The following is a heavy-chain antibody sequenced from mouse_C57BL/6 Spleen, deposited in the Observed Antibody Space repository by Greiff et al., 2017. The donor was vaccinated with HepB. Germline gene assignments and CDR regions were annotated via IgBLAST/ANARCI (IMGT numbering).Heavy chain of an antibody. V-gene: IGHV2-2*01. Sequence: HVQLKESGPGLVQPSQSLSITCTVSGFSLTSYGVHWVRQSPGKGLEWLGVIWSGGSTDYNAAFISRLSISKDNSKSQVFFKMNSLQADDTAIYYCASYYEGYFDVWGTGTTVTVSS. J-gene: IGHJ1*03. D-gene: IGHD2-4*01. CDR3: ASYYEGYFDV. CDR2: IWSGGST. CDR1: GFSLTSYG.